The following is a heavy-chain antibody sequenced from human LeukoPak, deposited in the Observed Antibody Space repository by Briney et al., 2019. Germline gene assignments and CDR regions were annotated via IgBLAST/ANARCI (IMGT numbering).Heavy chain of an antibody. CDR3: AKDGIVGATTSWIDP. D-gene: IGHD1-26*01. V-gene: IGHV3-33*06. Sequence: PGGSLRLSCAASGFTFSSYGMHWVRQAPGKGLEWVAVIWYDGSNKYYADSVKGRFTISRDNSKNTLYLQMNSLRAEDTAVYYCAKDGIVGATTSWIDPWGQGTLVTVSS. J-gene: IGHJ5*02. CDR1: GFTFSSYG. CDR2: IWYDGSNK.